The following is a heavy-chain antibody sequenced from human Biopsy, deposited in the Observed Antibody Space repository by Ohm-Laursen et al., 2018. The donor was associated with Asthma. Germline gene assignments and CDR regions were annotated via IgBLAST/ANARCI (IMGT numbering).Heavy chain of an antibody. Sequence: ASVKVSCKASGYTFIGCHIHWMRQAPGQGLEWVGIINPSGGGTSYPQKFQGRVSVTMDTSTSTVSMELSSLRSEDTAVYYCALSQFDYWGQGTLLTVSS. V-gene: IGHV1-46*01. CDR1: GYTFIGCH. J-gene: IGHJ4*02. CDR2: INPSGGGT. CDR3: ALSQFDY.